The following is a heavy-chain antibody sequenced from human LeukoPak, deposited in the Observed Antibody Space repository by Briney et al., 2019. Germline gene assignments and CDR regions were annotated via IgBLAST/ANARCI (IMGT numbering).Heavy chain of an antibody. CDR3: AKERDYYGWGSYYRGPMFDY. Sequence: GGSLRLSCAASGFTFSNYAMSWVRQAPGKGLEWVSTISGSGGTAYYADSVEGRFTISRDNSKNALYLQMSSLRAEDTAVYYCAKERDYYGWGSYYRGPMFDYWGQGTLVTVTS. V-gene: IGHV3-23*01. J-gene: IGHJ4*02. CDR2: ISGSGGTA. D-gene: IGHD3-10*01. CDR1: GFTFSNYA.